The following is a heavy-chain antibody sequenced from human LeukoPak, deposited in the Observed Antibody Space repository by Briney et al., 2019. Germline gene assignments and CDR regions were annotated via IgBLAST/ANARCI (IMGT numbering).Heavy chain of an antibody. CDR1: GFTFSNAW. CDR3: ARDGYGLDIALVSTNFDY. J-gene: IGHJ4*02. CDR2: ISYDGSNK. Sequence: GGSLRLSCAASGFTFSNAWMSWVRQAPGKGLEWVAVISYDGSNKYYADSAKGRFTISRDNSKNTLYLQMNSLRAEDTAVYYCARDGYGLDIALVSTNFDYWGQGTLVTVSS. D-gene: IGHD5-18*01. V-gene: IGHV3-30*03.